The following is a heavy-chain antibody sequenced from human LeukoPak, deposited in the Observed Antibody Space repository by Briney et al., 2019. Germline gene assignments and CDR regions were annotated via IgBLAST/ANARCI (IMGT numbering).Heavy chain of an antibody. V-gene: IGHV3-11*04. Sequence: GGSLRLSCAASGFSFSDYYMSWIRQAPGKGLEWVSYISSNGSSIYYADSVKGRFTISRDNANNSLYLQMNSLRAEDTAVYYCARQSNSSGWHLGGFDYGGQGALVTVSS. CDR1: GFSFSDYY. J-gene: IGHJ4*02. CDR3: ARQSNSSGWHLGGFDY. CDR2: ISSNGSSI. D-gene: IGHD6-19*01.